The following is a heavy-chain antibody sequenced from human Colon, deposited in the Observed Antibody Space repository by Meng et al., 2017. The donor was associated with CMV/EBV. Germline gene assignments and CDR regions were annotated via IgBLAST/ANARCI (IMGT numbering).Heavy chain of an antibody. Sequence: GGSLRLSCAVSGFTFTSYCMYWVRQAPGKGLEWVAFISYDGRSEDYAESLRGRVTISRDNANNTVFLQMNSLTADDTAVYYCARDVKRYCSASSCQGLDHWGQGTLVTVSS. CDR1: GFTFTSYC. CDR3: ARDVKRYCSASSCQGLDH. D-gene: IGHD2-2*01. J-gene: IGHJ4*02. V-gene: IGHV3-30*03. CDR2: ISYDGRSE.